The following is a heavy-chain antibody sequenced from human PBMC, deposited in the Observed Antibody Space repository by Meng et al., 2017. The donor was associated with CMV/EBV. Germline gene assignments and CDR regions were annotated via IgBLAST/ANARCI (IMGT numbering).Heavy chain of an antibody. V-gene: IGHV4-34*01. Sequence: GGSFSGYYWSWIRQPPGKGPEWIGEINHSGSTNYNPSLKSRVTISVDTSKNQFSLKLSSVTAADTAVYYCARGYQVWGGNSGYYFDYWGQGTLVTVSS. CDR1: GGSFSGYY. D-gene: IGHD4-23*01. CDR2: INHSGST. CDR3: ARGYQVWGGNSGYYFDY. J-gene: IGHJ4*02.